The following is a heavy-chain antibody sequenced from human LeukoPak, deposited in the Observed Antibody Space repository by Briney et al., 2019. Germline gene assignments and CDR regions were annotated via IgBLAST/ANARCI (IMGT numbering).Heavy chain of an antibody. Sequence: KTGGSLRLSCTASGFTFGDYAMSWFRQTPGKGLEWVGFIRSKAYGETTEYAASVKGRFTISRDDSKSIAYLQMNSLKTEDTAVYYCTTEPGIAVAAPPPFDYWGQGTLVTVSS. CDR2: IRSKAYGETT. CDR1: GFTFGDYA. V-gene: IGHV3-49*05. D-gene: IGHD6-13*01. CDR3: TTEPGIAVAAPPPFDY. J-gene: IGHJ4*02.